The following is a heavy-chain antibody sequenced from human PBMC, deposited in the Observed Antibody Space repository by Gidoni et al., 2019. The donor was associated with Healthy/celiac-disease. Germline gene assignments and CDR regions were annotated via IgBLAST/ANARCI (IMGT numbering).Heavy chain of an antibody. D-gene: IGHD4-4*01. V-gene: IGHV4-59*01. CDR2: IYYSGST. J-gene: IGHJ2*01. Sequence: QVQLQESGPGLVKPSETLSLTCTVSGRSISSYYWSWIRPPPGKGLEWIGYIYYSGSTNYNPSLKSRVTISVDTSKNQFSLKLSSVTAADTAVYYCARAQVTSPDLWYFDLWGRGTLVTVSS. CDR3: ARAQVTSPDLWYFDL. CDR1: GRSISSYY.